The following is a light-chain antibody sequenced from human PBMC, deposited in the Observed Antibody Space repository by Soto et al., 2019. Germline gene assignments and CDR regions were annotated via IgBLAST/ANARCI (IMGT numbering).Light chain of an antibody. CDR3: QQSHSSPPWT. V-gene: IGKV3-20*01. CDR1: HILITIY. Sequence: IVLTQSPGTLSLSLGERATVSFVAIHILITIYLAWYQQKVGQAPRLLIYGTSIRATGIPDRFSGSGSGTDFTLTISRLEPEDFAVYYCQQSHSSPPWTFGQGTKVDI. CDR2: GTS. J-gene: IGKJ1*01.